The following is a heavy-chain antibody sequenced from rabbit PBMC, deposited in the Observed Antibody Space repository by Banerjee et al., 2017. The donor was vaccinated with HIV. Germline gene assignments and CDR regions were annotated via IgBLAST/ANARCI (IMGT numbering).Heavy chain of an antibody. CDR1: GFSFSGNYY. CDR3: ARDEQASGGYVFNL. CDR2: IYTGSSGST. D-gene: IGHD1-1*01. V-gene: IGHV1S40*01. Sequence: QSLEESGGDLVKPGASLTLTCTASGFSFSGNYYMCWVRQAPGKGLEWIACIYTGSSGSTYYASWAKGRFTISKTSSTTVTLQMTSLTVADTATYFCARDEQASGGYVFNLWGPGTLVTVS. J-gene: IGHJ4*01.